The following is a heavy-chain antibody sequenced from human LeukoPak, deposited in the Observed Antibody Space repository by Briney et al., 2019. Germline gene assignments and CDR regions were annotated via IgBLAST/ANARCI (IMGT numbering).Heavy chain of an antibody. CDR3: ARGLMDVEGVNDY. V-gene: IGHV5-51*01. D-gene: IGHD3-10*01. CDR2: IYPGDSDT. Sequence: GESLKISCKGSGYSFTSCWIGWVRQMPGKGLEWMRIIYPGDSDTRYSPSFQGQVTISADNSISTAYLQWSSLKASDTAMYYCARGLMDVEGVNDYWGQGTLVTDSS. CDR1: GYSFTSCW. J-gene: IGHJ4*02.